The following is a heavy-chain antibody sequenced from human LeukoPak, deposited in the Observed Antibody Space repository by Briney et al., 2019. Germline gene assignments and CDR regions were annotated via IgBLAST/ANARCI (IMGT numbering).Heavy chain of an antibody. CDR1: GFAFSSYD. Sequence: PGGSLRLSCAASGFAFSSYDMHWVRQAPGKGLEWVAAISSDGSHKYYADSVKGRFTISRDNSKSTLYLQMSSLRPEDTAVYYCARVANAGGIDYWGQGTLVTVSS. V-gene: IGHV3-30*03. D-gene: IGHD5-12*01. CDR3: ARVANAGGIDY. CDR2: ISSDGSHK. J-gene: IGHJ4*02.